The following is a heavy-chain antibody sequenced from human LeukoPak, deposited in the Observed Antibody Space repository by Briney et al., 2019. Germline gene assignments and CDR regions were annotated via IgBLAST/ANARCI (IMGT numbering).Heavy chain of an antibody. CDR2: IRSQLYGGTT. J-gene: IGHJ4*02. Sequence: GGSLRLSCSTSGFTFGDFPMTWFRQAPGKGLEWVGFIRSQLYGGTTEYAASVKGRFTISRDDSKSIAYLQMNSLKSEDTAVYYCTRDGYSGYDPYYFDYWGQGILVTVSS. CDR1: GFTFGDFP. V-gene: IGHV3-49*03. CDR3: TRDGYSGYDPYYFDY. D-gene: IGHD5-12*01.